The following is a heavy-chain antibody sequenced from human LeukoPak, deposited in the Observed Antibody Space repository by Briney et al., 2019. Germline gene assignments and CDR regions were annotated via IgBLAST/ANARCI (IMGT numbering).Heavy chain of an antibody. CDR2: IYTSGST. CDR1: GGSISSYY. J-gene: IGHJ4*02. CDR3: VRVAGTGVHDY. Sequence: SETLSLTCTVSGGSISSYYWSWIRQPPGKGLEWIGYIYTSGSTNYNPSLKSRVTISVDTSKNQFSLKLSSVTAADTAVYYCVRVAGTGVHDYWGQGTLVTVSS. D-gene: IGHD6-19*01. V-gene: IGHV4-4*09.